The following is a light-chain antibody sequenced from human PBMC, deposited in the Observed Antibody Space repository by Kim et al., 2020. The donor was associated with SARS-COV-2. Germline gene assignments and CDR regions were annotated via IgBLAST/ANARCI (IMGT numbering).Light chain of an antibody. CDR1: QSISSY. V-gene: IGKV1-39*01. Sequence: DIQMTQSPSSLSASVGDRVTITCRASQSISSYLNWYQQKPGKAPKLLIYAASSLQSGVPSRFSSSESGTDFTLTISSLQPEDFATYYCQQSYSTPLTFGGGTKVDIK. J-gene: IGKJ4*01. CDR3: QQSYSTPLT. CDR2: AAS.